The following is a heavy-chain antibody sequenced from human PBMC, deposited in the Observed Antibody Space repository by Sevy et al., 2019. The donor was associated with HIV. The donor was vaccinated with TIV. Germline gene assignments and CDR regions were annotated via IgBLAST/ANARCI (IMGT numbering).Heavy chain of an antibody. V-gene: IGHV1-18*01. CDR1: GYTFTSYG. D-gene: IGHD4-17*01. CDR2: ISAYNGIT. CDR3: ARDSLSTVTTVYYYYYGMDV. J-gene: IGHJ6*02. Sequence: ASVKVSCKASGYTFTSYGISWVRQAPGQGLEWMGWISAYNGITNYAQKLQGRVTMTTDTSTSTAYMVLRSLRSDDTAVYYCARDSLSTVTTVYYYYYGMDVWGQGTTVTVSS.